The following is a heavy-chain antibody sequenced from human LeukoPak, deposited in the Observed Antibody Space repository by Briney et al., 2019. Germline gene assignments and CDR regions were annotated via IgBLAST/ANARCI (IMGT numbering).Heavy chain of an antibody. CDR3: ARDVPYYYDSSGYHYYYYMDV. CDR2: IYTSGST. V-gene: IGHV4-61*02. CDR1: GGSISSGSYY. D-gene: IGHD3-22*01. J-gene: IGHJ6*03. Sequence: PSETLSLTCTVSGGSISSGSYYWSWIRQPAGKGLEWIGRIYTSGSTNYNPSLKSRVTISVDTSKNQFSLKLSTVTAADTAVYYCARDVPYYYDSSGYHYYYYMDVWGKGTTVTVSS.